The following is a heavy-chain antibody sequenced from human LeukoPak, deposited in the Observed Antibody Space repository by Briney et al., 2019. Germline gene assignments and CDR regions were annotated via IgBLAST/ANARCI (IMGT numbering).Heavy chain of an antibody. D-gene: IGHD3/OR15-3a*01. CDR3: ARGGTGYQLVWILDY. CDR1: GFTFSSYS. V-gene: IGHV3-21*04. Sequence: GGSLRLSCAASGFTFSSYSMNWVRQAPGKGLEWVSSISSSSSYIYYADSVKGRFTISRDNAKNSLYLQMNSLRAEDTAVYYCARGGTGYQLVWILDYWGQGTLVTVSS. J-gene: IGHJ4*02. CDR2: ISSSSSYI.